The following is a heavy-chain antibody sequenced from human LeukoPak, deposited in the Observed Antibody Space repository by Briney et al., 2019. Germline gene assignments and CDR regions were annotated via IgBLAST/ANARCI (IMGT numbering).Heavy chain of an antibody. J-gene: IGHJ4*02. D-gene: IGHD3-22*01. CDR1: GYTFTNYG. Sequence: ASVKVSCKASGYTFTNYGFSWVRQAPGQGLEWMGWISAYNGNTNYAQKLQGRVTMTTDTSTSTAYMELSRLRSDDTAVYYCARDHTPTRYYYDSSGSADYWGQGTLVTVSS. CDR2: ISAYNGNT. V-gene: IGHV1-18*01. CDR3: ARDHTPTRYYYDSSGSADY.